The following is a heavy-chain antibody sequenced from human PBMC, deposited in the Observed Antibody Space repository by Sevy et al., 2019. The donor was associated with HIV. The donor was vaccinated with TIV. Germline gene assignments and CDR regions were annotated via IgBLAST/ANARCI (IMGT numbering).Heavy chain of an antibody. V-gene: IGHV3-43*01. CDR1: GFTFDDYT. J-gene: IGHJ6*02. CDR3: AKDSSSSSDGYYYYGMDV. D-gene: IGHD6-6*01. CDR2: ISWDGGST. Sequence: GGSLRLSCAASGFTFDDYTMHWVRQAPGKGLEWVSLISWDGGSTYYADSVKGRFPISRDKSKNSLYLQMNSLRTEDTALYYCAKDSSSSSDGYYYYGMDVWGQGTTVTVSS.